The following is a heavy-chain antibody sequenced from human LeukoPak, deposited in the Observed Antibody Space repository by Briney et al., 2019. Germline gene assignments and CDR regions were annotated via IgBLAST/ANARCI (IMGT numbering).Heavy chain of an antibody. CDR1: GFTFSSYS. CDR3: ARRHGRCSDGSCYYPDY. CDR2: ISSSSSYI. D-gene: IGHD2-15*01. J-gene: IGHJ4*02. V-gene: IGHV3-21*01. Sequence: GGSLRLSCAASGFTFSSYSMNWVRQAPGKGLEWVSSISSSSSYIYYADSVKGRFTTSRDNAKNSLYLQMNSLRAEDTAVYYCARRHGRCSDGSCYYPDYWGQGTLVTVSS.